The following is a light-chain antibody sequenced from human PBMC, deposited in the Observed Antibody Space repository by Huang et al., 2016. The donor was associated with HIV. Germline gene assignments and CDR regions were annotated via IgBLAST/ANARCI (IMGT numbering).Light chain of an antibody. CDR2: GAS. CDR1: QTINND. Sequence: EIVMTQSPSTLSVSPGEGATLSCRASQTINNDLAWYQQRPGQSPRLLIYGASTRATGVPARLSGSGSGTKFTLTISSLRSEDFAIYYCQHYNNWPPWTFGQGTKVDI. CDR3: QHYNNWPPWT. V-gene: IGKV3-15*01. J-gene: IGKJ1*01.